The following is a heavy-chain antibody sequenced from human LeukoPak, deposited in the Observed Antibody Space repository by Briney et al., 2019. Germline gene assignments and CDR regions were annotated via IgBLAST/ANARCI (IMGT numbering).Heavy chain of an antibody. CDR2: IAPNTGGM. CDR1: GYTFTAYY. J-gene: IGHJ4*02. Sequence: ASVKVSCKASGYTFTAYYIHWVRQAPGQGLEWMGWIAPNTGGMNYAQNFQGRVTMTRDTSINTAYMELSRLTSDDTAVYYCAREYSSSSGRLYDYWGLGTLVTVSS. V-gene: IGHV1-2*02. D-gene: IGHD6-6*01. CDR3: AREYSSSSGRLYDY.